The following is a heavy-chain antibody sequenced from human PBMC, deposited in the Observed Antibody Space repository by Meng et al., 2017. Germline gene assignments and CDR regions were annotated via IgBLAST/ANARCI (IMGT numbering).Heavy chain of an antibody. D-gene: IGHD2-15*01. CDR1: AGSTPSYY. CDR3: AREGAYWSGGSCYYFDY. V-gene: IGHV4-59*01. J-gene: IGHJ4*02. Sequence: QVQLKQSGPGMVKASATLSLSCTVSAGSTPSYYCSWIRQHPGKQLEWIGYIYYSGSTNYNPSLKSRVTISVDTSMYQFSLKLSSVTAADTAVYYCAREGAYWSGGSCYYFDYWGQGTLVTVSS. CDR2: IYYSGST.